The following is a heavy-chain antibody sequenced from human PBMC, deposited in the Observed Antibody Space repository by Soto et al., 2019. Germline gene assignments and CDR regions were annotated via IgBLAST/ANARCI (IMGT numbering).Heavy chain of an antibody. Sequence: EVQVVESGGGLVKPGRSLRLSCSASGLIFGDYAISWFRQAPGKGLEWVGFIRSEHEGGTTEYAASVKGRFTISRDDSTSVAYLQMNSLETEDTAVYYCTREMGSSGWYYYGMDVWGQGTTVTVSS. CDR2: IRSEHEGGTT. CDR3: TREMGSSGWYYYGMDV. CDR1: GLIFGDYA. D-gene: IGHD6-19*01. J-gene: IGHJ6*02. V-gene: IGHV3-49*05.